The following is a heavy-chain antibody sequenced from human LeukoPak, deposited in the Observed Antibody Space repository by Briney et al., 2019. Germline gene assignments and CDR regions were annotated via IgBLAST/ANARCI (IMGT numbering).Heavy chain of an antibody. J-gene: IGHJ5*02. CDR1: GGSFSGYY. V-gene: IGHV4-34*01. CDR3: ARGMAVAGTGGWFDP. Sequence: PSETLSLTCAVYGGSFSGYYWSWIRQPPGKGLEWIGEINHSGSTNYNPSLKSRVTISVDTSKNLFSLKLSSVTAADTAVYYCARGMAVAGTGGWFDPWGQGTLVTVSS. D-gene: IGHD6-19*01. CDR2: INHSGST.